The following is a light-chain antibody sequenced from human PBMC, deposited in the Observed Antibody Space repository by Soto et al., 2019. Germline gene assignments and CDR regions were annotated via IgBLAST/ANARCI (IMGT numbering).Light chain of an antibody. Sequence: QSVLTQPPSVSGAPGQRVTISCTGSSSSIGAGYAVYWYQQLPGTAPKLLIYGNSNRPSGVPDRFSGSKSGTSASLAITGLQAEDEADYYCLSYDSSLSGLVIFGGGTKLTVL. CDR2: GNS. CDR1: SSSIGAGYA. J-gene: IGLJ2*01. V-gene: IGLV1-40*01. CDR3: LSYDSSLSGLVI.